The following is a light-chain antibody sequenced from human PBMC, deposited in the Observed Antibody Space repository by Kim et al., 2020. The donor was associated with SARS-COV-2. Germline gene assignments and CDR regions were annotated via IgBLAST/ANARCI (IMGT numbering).Light chain of an antibody. CDR3: QQYNNWPPIT. CDR1: QSVTSN. J-gene: IGKJ5*01. CDR2: GAS. V-gene: IGKV3-15*01. Sequence: PRETRPLPCKASQSVTSNLAWYQQKPGQAPRLLIYGASTRATGIPARFSGSGSGTEFTLTISSLQSEDFAVYYCQQYNNWPPITFGQGTRLEIK.